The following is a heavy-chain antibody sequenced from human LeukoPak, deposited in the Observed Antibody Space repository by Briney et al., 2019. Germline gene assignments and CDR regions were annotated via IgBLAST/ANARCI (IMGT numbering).Heavy chain of an antibody. D-gene: IGHD1-26*01. J-gene: IGHJ6*03. V-gene: IGHV4-59*01. CDR2: IYYSGST. CDR3: ARAVEATQGGHYYYYYMDV. Sequence: SSETLSLTCTVSGGSISTYYWTWIRQPPGRGLEWIGNIYYSGSTNYNPSLKSRVTISLDTSKNQFSLKLTSVTAADTAVYYCARAVEATQGGHYYYYYMDVWGKGATATVSS. CDR1: GGSISTYY.